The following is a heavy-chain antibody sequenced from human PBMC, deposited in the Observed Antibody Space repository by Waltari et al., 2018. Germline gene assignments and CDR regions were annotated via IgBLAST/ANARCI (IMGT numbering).Heavy chain of an antibody. CDR3: ARGGTVTTPLDY. CDR2: IYHSGST. J-gene: IGHJ4*02. Sequence: QVQLQESGPGLVKHSETLSPTCTVSGYSIRTAYFWGWNRQARGKGLEWIGSIYHSGSTYYNPSLKSRVTISVDTSRNQFSLKVNAVTAADTSVYYCARGGTVTTPLDYWGQGTLVTVSS. CDR1: GYSIRTAYF. V-gene: IGHV4-38-2*02. D-gene: IGHD4-17*01.